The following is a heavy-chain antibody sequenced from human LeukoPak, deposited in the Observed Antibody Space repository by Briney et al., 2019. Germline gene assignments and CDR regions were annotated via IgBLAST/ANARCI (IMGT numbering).Heavy chain of an antibody. Sequence: SETLSLTCTVSGGSITSYYWSWLRQPPGKGLEWIGYISYSGTTNYNPSLKSRVSISLDTSTNHFSLKLSSVTAADTAMYYCARSFPSEAGDYWGQGTLVTVSS. CDR1: GGSITSYY. CDR3: ARSFPSEAGDY. CDR2: ISYSGTT. V-gene: IGHV4-59*01. D-gene: IGHD6-13*01. J-gene: IGHJ4*02.